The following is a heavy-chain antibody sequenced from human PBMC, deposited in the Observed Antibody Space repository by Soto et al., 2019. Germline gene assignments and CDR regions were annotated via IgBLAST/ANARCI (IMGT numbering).Heavy chain of an antibody. J-gene: IGHJ4*02. V-gene: IGHV3-64*01. Sequence: EVQLVESGGGLVQPGGSLRLSCAASGFTFSSYAMHWVRQAPGKGLEYVSDISSNGGSTYYANSVKGRFTISRDNSKNMLYLQMGSLRAEEMAVYYCARRGYSGYEIDYWGQGTLVTVSS. CDR1: GFTFSSYA. CDR3: ARRGYSGYEIDY. D-gene: IGHD5-12*01. CDR2: ISSNGGST.